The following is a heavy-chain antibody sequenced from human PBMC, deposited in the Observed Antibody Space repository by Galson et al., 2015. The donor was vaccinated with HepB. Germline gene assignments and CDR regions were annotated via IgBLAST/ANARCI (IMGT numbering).Heavy chain of an antibody. Sequence: SLRLSCAASGFTFSNAWMSWVRQAPGKGLEWVGRIKSKTDGGTTDYAAPVKGRFTISRDDSKNTLYLQMNSLKTEDTAVYYCTTSEDYYDSSGYPMDAFDTWGQGTMVTVSS. CDR2: IKSKTDGGTT. D-gene: IGHD3-22*01. V-gene: IGHV3-15*01. CDR1: GFTFSNAW. CDR3: TTSEDYYDSSGYPMDAFDT. J-gene: IGHJ3*02.